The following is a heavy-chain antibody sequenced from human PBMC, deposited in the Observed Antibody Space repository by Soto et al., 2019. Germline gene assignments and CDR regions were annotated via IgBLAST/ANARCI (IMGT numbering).Heavy chain of an antibody. D-gene: IGHD3-22*01. CDR2: ISAYNGNT. Sequence: ASVKVSCKASGYTFTSYGIGWVGQAPGQGLEWMGWISAYNGNTNYAQKLQGRVTMTTDTSTSTAYMELRSLRSDDTAVYYCARDPYRYDSSGQKRNDYWGQGTLVTVSS. CDR3: ARDPYRYDSSGQKRNDY. V-gene: IGHV1-18*01. J-gene: IGHJ4*02. CDR1: GYTFTSYG.